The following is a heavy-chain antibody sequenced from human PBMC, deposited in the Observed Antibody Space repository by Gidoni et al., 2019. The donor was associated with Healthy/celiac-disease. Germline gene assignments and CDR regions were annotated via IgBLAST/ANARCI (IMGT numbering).Heavy chain of an antibody. CDR3: AREYSYGSHYFDY. J-gene: IGHJ4*02. D-gene: IGHD5-18*01. CDR2: IYYRGST. Sequence: QVQLQESGPGLVKPSQTLSLTCPVPGGSISSGGYYWSWIRQHPGKGLEWIGYIYYRGSTYYNPSLKSRVTISVDTSKNQFSLKLSSVTAADTAVYYCAREYSYGSHYFDYWGQGTLVTVSS. CDR1: GGSISSGGYY. V-gene: IGHV4-31*03.